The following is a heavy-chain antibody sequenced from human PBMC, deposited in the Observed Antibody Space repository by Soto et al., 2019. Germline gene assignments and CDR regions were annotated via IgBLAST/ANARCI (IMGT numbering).Heavy chain of an antibody. CDR2: INPNSGGT. V-gene: IGHV1-2*02. CDR3: ARGQEVLGYCSGGSCYSYAFDI. Sequence: QVQLVQSGAEVKKPGASVKVSCKASGYTFTGYYMHWVRQAPGQGLEWMGWINPNSGGTNYAQKLQGRVTMTRDTSISTAYMELSRLRSDDTAVYYCARGQEVLGYCSGGSCYSYAFDIWGQGTMVTVSS. D-gene: IGHD2-15*01. J-gene: IGHJ3*02. CDR1: GYTFTGYY.